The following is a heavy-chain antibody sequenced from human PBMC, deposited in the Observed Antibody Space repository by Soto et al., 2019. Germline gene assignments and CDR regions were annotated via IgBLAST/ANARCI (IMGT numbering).Heavy chain of an antibody. CDR3: ARDKQGYCTNGVYSLGGGMEV. Sequence: PGGSLRLSCAASGFTFSSNWMSWVRHAPGKGLGRVGNINQDGSEKYYLDSVKGRFTITRDNAKNSLYLQMNILRDEDTAVYYCARDKQGYCTNGVYSLGGGMEVWGQGTTVTVSS. V-gene: IGHV3-7*03. CDR2: INQDGSEK. CDR1: GFTFSSNW. D-gene: IGHD2-8*01. J-gene: IGHJ6*02.